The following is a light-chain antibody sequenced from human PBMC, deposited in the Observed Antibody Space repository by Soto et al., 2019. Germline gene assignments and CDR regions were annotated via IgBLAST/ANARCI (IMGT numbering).Light chain of an antibody. CDR2: AAS. Sequence: DIQMTQFPSSLSASVGDRVNITCRERQGISTWLTWYQQKPERAPKSLIYAASRLQNGVPPRFSASGSETDFTLTIRSPQPEEFATYYCPQYSRYPRTFGQGTTLEIK. CDR3: PQYSRYPRT. J-gene: IGKJ1*01. V-gene: IGKV1D-16*01. CDR1: QGISTW.